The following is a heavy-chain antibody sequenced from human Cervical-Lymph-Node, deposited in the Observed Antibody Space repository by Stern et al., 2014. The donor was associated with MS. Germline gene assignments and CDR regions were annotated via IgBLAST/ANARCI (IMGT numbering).Heavy chain of an antibody. V-gene: IGHV1-69*01. CDR2: IIPISGKE. D-gene: IGHD6-19*01. CDR3: ASSYSGWDNPYHFYGMDV. Sequence: VQLEESGAEVKKPGSSVKVSCKASGDTLSRYAISWVRQAPGQGLQWMGGIIPISGKENYAQKFQGRVKLIPDESTSTAYMELSSLRSEDAAVYYCASSYSGWDNPYHFYGMDVWGQGTTVTVSS. CDR1: GDTLSRYA. J-gene: IGHJ6*02.